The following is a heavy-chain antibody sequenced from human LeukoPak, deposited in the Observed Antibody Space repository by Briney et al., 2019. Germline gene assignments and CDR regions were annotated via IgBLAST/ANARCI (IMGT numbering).Heavy chain of an antibody. D-gene: IGHD3-10*01. J-gene: IGHJ4*02. CDR2: IYYSGST. CDR3: ARAYFYGSGTFLSYFDY. CDR1: GGSISSYY. V-gene: IGHV4-59*01. Sequence: SETLSLTCTVSGGSISSYYWSWIRQPPGKGLEWIGYIYYSGSTNYNPSLKSRVTISVDTSKNQFSLRLSSVTAADTAMYYCARAYFYGSGTFLSYFDYWGQGTLVTVSS.